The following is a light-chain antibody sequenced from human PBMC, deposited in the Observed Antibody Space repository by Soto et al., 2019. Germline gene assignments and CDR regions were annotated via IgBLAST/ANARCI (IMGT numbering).Light chain of an antibody. Sequence: DIQMTQSPSSVSASVGDRVTITCRASQAISTWLAWYQQKPGKAPKLLIYAASNLQTGVPSRFSGRGSGTDFTLTISSLQPEDFATYSCQQANSFPRTFGQGTKVEIK. CDR2: AAS. J-gene: IGKJ1*01. CDR1: QAISTW. CDR3: QQANSFPRT. V-gene: IGKV1D-12*01.